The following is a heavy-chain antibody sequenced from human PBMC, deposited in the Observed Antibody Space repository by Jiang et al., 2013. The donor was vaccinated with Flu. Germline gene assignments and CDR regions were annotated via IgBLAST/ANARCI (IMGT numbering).Heavy chain of an antibody. Sequence: GAEVKKPGESLKISCKGSGYSFTSYWIGWVRQMPGKGLEWMGIIYPGDSDTRYSPSFQGQVTISADKSISTAYLQWSSLKASDTAMYYCARAFRATSYYYYGMDVWGKGTTVTVSS. J-gene: IGHJ6*04. CDR2: IYPGDSDT. V-gene: IGHV5-51*01. CDR3: ARAFRATSYYYYGMDV. CDR1: GYSFTSYW. D-gene: IGHD1-26*01.